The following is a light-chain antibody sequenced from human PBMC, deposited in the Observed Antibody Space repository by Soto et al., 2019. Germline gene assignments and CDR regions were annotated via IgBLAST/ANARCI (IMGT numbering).Light chain of an antibody. Sequence: SYELTQPPSVSVAPGQTARITCGGNNIGSKSVHWYQQKPGLAPVLVVYDDSGRPSGIPERFSGSNSGNTATLTISRVEAGDEADYYCQVWDSGSDHDVFGTGTKLTVL. CDR3: QVWDSGSDHDV. J-gene: IGLJ1*01. CDR2: DDS. CDR1: NIGSKS. V-gene: IGLV3-21*02.